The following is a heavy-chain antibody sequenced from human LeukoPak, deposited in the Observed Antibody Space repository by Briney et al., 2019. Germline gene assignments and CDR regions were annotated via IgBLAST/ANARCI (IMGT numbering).Heavy chain of an antibody. CDR3: AKALDSSGYYHAFDV. D-gene: IGHD3-22*01. V-gene: IGHV3-23*01. Sequence: GGSLRLSCAASGFTFSSYTMTWVRQAPGKGLEWVSAMSGSGGGIYADSVKGRFTISRDNSKNTLYLQMNSLRAEDTAVYYCAKALDSSGYYHAFDVWGQGTMVTVSS. CDR2: MSGSGGG. J-gene: IGHJ3*01. CDR1: GFTFSSYT.